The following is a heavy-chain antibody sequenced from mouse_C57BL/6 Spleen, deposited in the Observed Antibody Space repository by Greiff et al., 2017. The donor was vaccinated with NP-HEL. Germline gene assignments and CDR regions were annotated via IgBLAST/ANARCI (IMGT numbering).Heavy chain of an antibody. J-gene: IGHJ3*01. Sequence: EVQGVESGGGLVKPGGSLKLSCAASGFTFSSYTMSWVRQTPEKRLEWVATISGGGGNTYYPDSVKGRFTISRDNAKTTLYLQMSSLRSEDTALYYCARPFTTVVAPAYWGQGTLVTVSA. CDR2: ISGGGGNT. CDR3: ARPFTTVVAPAY. V-gene: IGHV5-9*01. D-gene: IGHD1-1*01. CDR1: GFTFSSYT.